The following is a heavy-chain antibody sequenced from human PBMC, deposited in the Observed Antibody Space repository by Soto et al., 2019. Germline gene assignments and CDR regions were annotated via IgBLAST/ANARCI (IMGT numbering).Heavy chain of an antibody. J-gene: IGHJ3*02. D-gene: IGHD5-12*01. Sequence: SVKVSCKASGGTFSSYAISWLRQAPGQGLEWMGGIIPIFGTANYAQKFQGRVTITADESTSTAYMELSSLRSEDTAVYYCARVIQRRGSNLNAFDIWGQGTMVTVSS. CDR1: GGTFSSYA. CDR3: ARVIQRRGSNLNAFDI. V-gene: IGHV1-69*13. CDR2: IIPIFGTA.